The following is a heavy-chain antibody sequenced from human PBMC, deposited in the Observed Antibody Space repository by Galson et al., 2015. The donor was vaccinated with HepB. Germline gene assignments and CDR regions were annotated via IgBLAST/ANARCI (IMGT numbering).Heavy chain of an antibody. J-gene: IGHJ3*02. Sequence: TLSLTCTVSGGSISSGDYYWGWIRQPPGKGLEWIGYIYYSGSTYYNPSLKSRVTISVDTSENQFSLKLSSVTAADTAVYYCARDGNYYDSSGYYYGAFDIWGQGTMVTVSS. CDR1: GGSISSGDYY. CDR3: ARDGNYYDSSGYYYGAFDI. V-gene: IGHV4-30-4*01. CDR2: IYYSGST. D-gene: IGHD3-22*01.